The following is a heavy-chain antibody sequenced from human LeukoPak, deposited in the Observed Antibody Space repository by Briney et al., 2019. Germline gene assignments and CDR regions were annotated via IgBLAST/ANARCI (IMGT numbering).Heavy chain of an antibody. CDR3: ARDQTGGSSGWYLGFDY. J-gene: IGHJ4*02. D-gene: IGHD6-19*01. CDR1: GFTFSSYS. V-gene: IGHV3-21*01. Sequence: GGSLRLSCAASGFTFSSYSMNWVRQAPGKGLEWVSSISSSSSYIYYADSVKGRFTISRDNAKNSLYLQMNSLRAEDTAVYYCARDQTGGSSGWYLGFDYWGQGTLVTVSS. CDR2: ISSSSSYI.